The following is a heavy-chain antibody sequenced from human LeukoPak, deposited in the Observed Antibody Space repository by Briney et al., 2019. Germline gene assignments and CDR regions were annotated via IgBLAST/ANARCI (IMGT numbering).Heavy chain of an antibody. CDR3: ASATASGSGRAYDH. D-gene: IGHD3-10*01. CDR1: GESMIGHY. CDR2: IHHSGGT. J-gene: IGHJ4*02. V-gene: IGHV4-34*01. Sequence: SETLSLTCAVYGESMIGHYWTWIRQPPGKRLEWIGEIHHSGGTNSNPSLKNRLTMSIDMSKNQFSLKLKSVTAADTAVYYCASATASGSGRAYDHWAQGNLVPVSS.